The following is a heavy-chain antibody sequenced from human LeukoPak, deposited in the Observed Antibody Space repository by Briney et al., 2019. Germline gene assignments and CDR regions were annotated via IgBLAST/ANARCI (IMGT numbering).Heavy chain of an antibody. CDR3: AKEATYYDFWSGYFLSVAFDY. Sequence: PGGSLRLSCAASGFTFSSYGMHWVRQAPGKGLEWVAVISYDGSNKYYADSVKGRFTISRDNSKNTLYLQMNSLRAEDTAVYYCAKEATYYDFWSGYFLSVAFDYWGQGTLVTVSS. V-gene: IGHV3-30*18. D-gene: IGHD3-3*01. CDR2: ISYDGSNK. CDR1: GFTFSSYG. J-gene: IGHJ4*02.